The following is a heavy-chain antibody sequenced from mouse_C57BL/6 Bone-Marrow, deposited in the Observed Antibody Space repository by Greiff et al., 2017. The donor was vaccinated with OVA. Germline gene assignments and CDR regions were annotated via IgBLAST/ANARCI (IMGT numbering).Heavy chain of an antibody. D-gene: IGHD1-1*01. Sequence: EVKLVESEGGLVQPGSSMKLSCTASGFTFSDYYMAWVRQVPEKGLELVANINYDGSSTYYLDSLKSRFIISRHNAKNILYLQRSSLKSEDTATYYGARGDYYGSSYEAMDYWGQGTAVTVSS. CDR2: INYDGSST. V-gene: IGHV5-16*01. CDR1: GFTFSDYY. CDR3: ARGDYYGSSYEAMDY. J-gene: IGHJ4*01.